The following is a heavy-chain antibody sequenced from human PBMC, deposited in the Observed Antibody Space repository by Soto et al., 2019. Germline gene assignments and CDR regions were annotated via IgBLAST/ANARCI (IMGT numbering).Heavy chain of an antibody. CDR2: ISYDGSKT. J-gene: IGHJ4*02. V-gene: IGHV3-30*18. Sequence: GGSLRLSCAASRFTFSSYGIHWVRQAPGKGLEWVAVISYDGSKTYYADSVKGRFTISRDNSKKTLSLQGNSLRAEDTAVYYCAKVNGISLGVYHWPAPFDSWGQGTLVTVSS. CDR3: AKVNGISLGVYHWPAPFDS. CDR1: RFTFSSYG. D-gene: IGHD6-19*01.